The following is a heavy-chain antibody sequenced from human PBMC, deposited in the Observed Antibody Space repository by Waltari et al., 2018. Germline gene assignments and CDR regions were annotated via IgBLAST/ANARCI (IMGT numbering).Heavy chain of an antibody. J-gene: IGHJ5*02. CDR1: GFTFSSYW. Sequence: QVVESGGGLVHPGGSLRLSCAASGFTFSSYWMNWVHQAPGKGLVWVSRISTDGSSTNYADSVKGRFTISRDNAKNTLYLQMNSLRAEDTAVYYCARDPVVPKADNWFDPWGQGTLVTVSS. CDR2: ISTDGSST. CDR3: ARDPVVPKADNWFDP. D-gene: IGHD2-2*01. V-gene: IGHV3-74*01.